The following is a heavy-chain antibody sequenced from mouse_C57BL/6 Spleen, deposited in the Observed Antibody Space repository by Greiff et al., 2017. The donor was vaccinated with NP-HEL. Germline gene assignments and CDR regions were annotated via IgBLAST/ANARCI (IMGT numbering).Heavy chain of an antibody. CDR2: INPNNGGT. CDR3: AVGYDYDVWFAY. CDR1: GYTFTDYN. V-gene: IGHV1-22*01. Sequence: VQLQQSGPELVKPGASVKMSCKASGYTFTDYNMHWVKQSHGQSLEWIGYINPNNGGTSYNQKFKGKATLTVNKSSSTAYMELRSLTSEDSAVYYCAVGYDYDVWFAYWGQGTLVTVSA. D-gene: IGHD2-4*01. J-gene: IGHJ3*01.